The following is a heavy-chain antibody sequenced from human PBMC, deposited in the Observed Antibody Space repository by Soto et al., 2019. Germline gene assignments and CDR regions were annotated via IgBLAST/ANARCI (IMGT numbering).Heavy chain of an antibody. CDR3: AKEQIAHHYFLAY. V-gene: IGHV3-23*01. CDR2: ISSSGGST. J-gene: IGHJ4*02. Sequence: GGSLRLSCAASGFTFSSYAMSWVRQAPGKGLEWVSAISSSGGSTYYADSVKGRFTISRDNSKNTLYLQMNSLRAEDSAVFYCAKEQIAHHYFLAYSGQGSLDIGSS. CDR1: GFTFSSYA. D-gene: IGHD1-26*01.